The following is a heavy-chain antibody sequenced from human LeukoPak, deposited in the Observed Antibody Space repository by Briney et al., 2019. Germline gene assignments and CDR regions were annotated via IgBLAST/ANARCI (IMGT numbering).Heavy chain of an antibody. J-gene: IGHJ4*02. D-gene: IGHD3-22*01. CDR1: GFTFSSYW. V-gene: IGHV3-7*01. Sequence: PGGSLRLSCAASGFTFSSYWMSWVRQAPGKGLEWVANIKQDGSEKYYVDSVKGRFTISGDNAKNSLYLQMNSLRAEDTAVYYCAREFPYYYDSSGYLYYFDYWGQGTLVTVSS. CDR2: IKQDGSEK. CDR3: AREFPYYYDSSGYLYYFDY.